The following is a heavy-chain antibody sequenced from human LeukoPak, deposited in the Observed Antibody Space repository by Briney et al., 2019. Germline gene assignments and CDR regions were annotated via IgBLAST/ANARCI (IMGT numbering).Heavy chain of an antibody. D-gene: IGHD1-7*01. CDR3: ANDFPTVVPSYNWNYVPTPRSYGY. Sequence: PGGSLRLSCAASGFTFSSYAMSWARQAPGKGLEWVSAISGSGGSTYYADSVKGRFTISRDNSKNTLYLQMNSLRAEDTAVYYCANDFPTVVPSYNWNYVPTPRSYGYWGQGTLVTVSS. CDR2: ISGSGGST. V-gene: IGHV3-23*01. CDR1: GFTFSSYA. J-gene: IGHJ4*02.